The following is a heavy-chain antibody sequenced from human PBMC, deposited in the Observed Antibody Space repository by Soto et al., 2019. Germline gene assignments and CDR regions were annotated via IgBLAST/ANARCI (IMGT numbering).Heavy chain of an antibody. CDR1: GFTYSSYA. CDR2: ITGGADNT. J-gene: IGHJ5*02. Sequence: GGSLRLSCVASGFTYSSYAISWVRQAPGKGLEWVSTITGGADNTHYADSVKGRFTISRDNSRNTLSLQMNSLRVEDTAVYHCAKGRLAVAAPYTWFDPWGLGTLVTVSS. CDR3: AKGRLAVAAPYTWFDP. V-gene: IGHV3-23*01. D-gene: IGHD6-19*01.